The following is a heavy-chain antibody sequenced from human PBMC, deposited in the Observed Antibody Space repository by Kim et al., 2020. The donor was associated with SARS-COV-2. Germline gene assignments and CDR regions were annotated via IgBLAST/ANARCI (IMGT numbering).Heavy chain of an antibody. J-gene: IGHJ1*01. CDR2: ISPDGNEK. V-gene: IGHV3-74*01. D-gene: IGHD3-10*01. CDR3: TKGKPGPGEY. CDR1: GFPFSSHR. Sequence: GGSLRLSCTASGFPFSSHRMHWVRQTPGKGLVWVADISPDGNEKNYADSVKGRFTMSRDNSKNTVYLQMNSLRVEDTAMYYCTKGKPGPGEYWVEGT.